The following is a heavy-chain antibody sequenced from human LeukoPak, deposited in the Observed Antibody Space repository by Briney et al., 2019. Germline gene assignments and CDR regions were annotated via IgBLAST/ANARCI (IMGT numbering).Heavy chain of an antibody. CDR1: GFTFSSYS. Sequence: GGSLRLSCAGSGFTFSSYSMNWARQAPGKGLEWVSYISYSSSTIYYADSVKGRFTMSRDNGKNSLYLQMNSLRAEDTAVYYCARGGGYSYGSFDYWGQGTLVTVSS. CDR2: ISYSSSTI. J-gene: IGHJ4*02. CDR3: ARGGGYSYGSFDY. D-gene: IGHD5-18*01. V-gene: IGHV3-48*01.